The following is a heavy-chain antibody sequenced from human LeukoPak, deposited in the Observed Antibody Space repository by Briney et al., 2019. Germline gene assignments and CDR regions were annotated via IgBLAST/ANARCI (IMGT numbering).Heavy chain of an antibody. Sequence: GGSLRLSCAASGFTFSSYWMYWVRQAPGKGLEWVASIKQDESEKYYGDSVKGRFTISRDNSKNTLYLQMNSLRAEDTAVYYCARAASVAGTYALNHWGQGTLVTVSS. V-gene: IGHV3-7*01. CDR3: ARAASVAGTYALNH. CDR1: GFTFSSYW. CDR2: IKQDESEK. D-gene: IGHD6-19*01. J-gene: IGHJ4*02.